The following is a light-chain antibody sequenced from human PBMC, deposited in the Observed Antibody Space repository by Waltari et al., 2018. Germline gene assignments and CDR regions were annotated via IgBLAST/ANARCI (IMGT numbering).Light chain of an antibody. J-gene: IGKJ2*01. CDR3: QQYNSWHPYT. CDR2: GAS. CDR1: QGVSCN. V-gene: IGKV3-15*01. Sequence: EIVMTLSPATLSVSPGVRATLSCRASQGVSCNLAWYQQKPGQAPRLLIYGASSRATGIPGRLSGSGSGTDFTHTISSLQSEDVAVYYCQQYNSWHPYTVGQGTKLQIK.